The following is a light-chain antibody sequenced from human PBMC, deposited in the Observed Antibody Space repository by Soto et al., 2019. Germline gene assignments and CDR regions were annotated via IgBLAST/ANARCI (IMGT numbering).Light chain of an antibody. CDR1: XXXXSN. CDR3: QQYNNWLLT. J-gene: IGKJ4*01. Sequence: EIVMTQSPXTXXVXPXXXXXXXXXXXXXXXSNLAWYQQKPGQAPRLLIYGASTRATGIPARFSGSGSGTEFTLTISSLQSEDFAVYYCQQYNNWLLTFGGGTKVEIK. V-gene: IGKV3-15*01. CDR2: GAS.